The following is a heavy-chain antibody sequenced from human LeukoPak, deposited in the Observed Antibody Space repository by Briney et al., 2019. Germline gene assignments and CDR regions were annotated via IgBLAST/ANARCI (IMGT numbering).Heavy chain of an antibody. CDR3: AREVGELWELLPWFDP. Sequence: PSETLSLTCTVSGGSISSYYWSWIRQPAGRGLEWIGRIYTSGSTNYNPSLKSRVTMSVDTSKNQFSLKLSSVTAADTAVYYCAREVGELWELLPWFDPWGQGTLVTVSS. CDR2: IYTSGST. V-gene: IGHV4-4*07. J-gene: IGHJ5*02. CDR1: GGSISSYY. D-gene: IGHD1-26*01.